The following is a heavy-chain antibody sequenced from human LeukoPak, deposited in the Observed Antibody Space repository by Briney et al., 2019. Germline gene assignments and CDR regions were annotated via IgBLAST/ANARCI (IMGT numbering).Heavy chain of an antibody. J-gene: IGHJ4*02. Sequence: GGSLRLSCAVSGFIFSNYAMGWVRQAPGKGLEWVSAIGGNTYYADSVKGRFTVSRDNSKNTLYLQMNSLRVEVTAVYYCAKGRDNPYFFDYWGQGTLVTVSS. CDR2: IGGNT. CDR1: GFIFSNYA. D-gene: IGHD1-1*01. CDR3: AKGRDNPYFFDY. V-gene: IGHV3-23*01.